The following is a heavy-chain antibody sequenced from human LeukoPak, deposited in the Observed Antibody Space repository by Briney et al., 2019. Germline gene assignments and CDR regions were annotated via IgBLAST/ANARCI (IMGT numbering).Heavy chain of an antibody. Sequence: PSQTLSLTCTVSGGSISSGGYYWSWIRQHPGKGLEWIVYIYYSGSTYYNPSLKSRVTISVDTYKNQFSLKLSSVTAADTAVYYCARESVSLGEYYYYYGMDVWGQGTTVTVSS. CDR2: IYYSGST. V-gene: IGHV4-31*03. D-gene: IGHD3-16*01. J-gene: IGHJ6*02. CDR1: GGSISSGGYY. CDR3: ARESVSLGEYYYYYGMDV.